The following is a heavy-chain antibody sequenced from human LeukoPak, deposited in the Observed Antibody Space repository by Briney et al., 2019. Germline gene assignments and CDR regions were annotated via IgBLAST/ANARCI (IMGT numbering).Heavy chain of an antibody. V-gene: IGHV3-7*03. Sequence: GGSLRLSCAASGFIFSSYWMSWVRQTPGKGLEWVANIKQDGCEKNYVDSVKGRFTISRDNAKNSLYLQMNSLRAEDTAVYYCVRDHRGTFDYWGQGTLVTVSS. J-gene: IGHJ4*02. CDR3: VRDHRGTFDY. CDR2: IKQDGCEK. D-gene: IGHD3-10*01. CDR1: GFIFSSYW.